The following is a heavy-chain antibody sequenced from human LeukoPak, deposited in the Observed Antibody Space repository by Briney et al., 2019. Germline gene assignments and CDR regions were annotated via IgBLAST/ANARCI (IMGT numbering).Heavy chain of an antibody. Sequence: SETLSLTCAVYGDSLSGHYWSWIRQSPGKGLEWIGEGSDSGGIKFNPSLKSRVSISADMSKNQFSLKLTSVTAADTAVYHCAKNGQSGFSFDPWGQGTLVTVSS. CDR3: AKNGQSGFSFDP. D-gene: IGHD1-26*01. J-gene: IGHJ5*02. CDR1: GDSLSGHY. CDR2: GSDSGGI. V-gene: IGHV4-34*01.